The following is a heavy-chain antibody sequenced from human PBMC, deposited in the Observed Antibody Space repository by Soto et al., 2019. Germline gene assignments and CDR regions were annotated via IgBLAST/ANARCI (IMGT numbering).Heavy chain of an antibody. V-gene: IGHV4-30-2*02. CDR3: ARRYGGNFDY. CDR1: GGSISSGGYS. CDR2: IYHSGSI. Sequence: SETLSLTCAVSGGSISSGGYSWSWIRQPPGKGLEWIGYIYHSGSIYYNPSLKSRVTTSVDTSKNQFSLKLSSVTAADTAVYYCARRYGGNFDYWGQGTLVTVSS. D-gene: IGHD1-26*01. J-gene: IGHJ4*02.